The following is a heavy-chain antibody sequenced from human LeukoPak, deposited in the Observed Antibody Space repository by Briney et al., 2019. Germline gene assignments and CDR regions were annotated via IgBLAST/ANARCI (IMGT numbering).Heavy chain of an antibody. D-gene: IGHD1-1*01. CDR2: ISYDGSNK. Sequence: PGGSLRLSCAASGFTFSSYGMHWVRQAPGKGLEWVAVISYDGSNKYYADSVKGRFTISRDNSKNTLYLQMNGLRVEDTAVYFCARDHNWAFDFWGRGSLVTVSS. CDR1: GFTFSSYG. J-gene: IGHJ4*02. CDR3: ARDHNWAFDF. V-gene: IGHV3-30*03.